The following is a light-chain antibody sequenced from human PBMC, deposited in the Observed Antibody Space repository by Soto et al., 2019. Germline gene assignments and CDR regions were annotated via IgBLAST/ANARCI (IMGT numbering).Light chain of an antibody. CDR3: QQLKSYPQT. V-gene: IGKV1-9*01. CDR2: AAS. Sequence: DIQLTQSPSFLSASVGDRVTITCRASQGISSYLAWYQKKPGKAPKLLMYAASTLQSGVPSRFSGSGSGTEFTLTISSLQPEDFATYYCQQLKSYPQTFSLGTKVDI. CDR1: QGISSY. J-gene: IGKJ1*01.